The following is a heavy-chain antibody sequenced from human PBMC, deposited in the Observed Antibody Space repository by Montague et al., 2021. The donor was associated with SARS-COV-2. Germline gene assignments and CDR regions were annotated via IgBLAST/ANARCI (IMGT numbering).Heavy chain of an antibody. CDR3: ARESSIDEKGMGLDY. D-gene: IGHD5-24*01. Sequence: SLRLSCAASGFTFSSYGMHWVRQAPGKELEWATLISYDGSNKYYADSVKGRFTISRDNSKNTLYLQMSSLRAEDTAVYYCARESSIDEKGMGLDYWGQGTLVTVSS. CDR1: GFTFSSYG. CDR2: ISYDGSNK. J-gene: IGHJ4*02. V-gene: IGHV3-30-3*01.